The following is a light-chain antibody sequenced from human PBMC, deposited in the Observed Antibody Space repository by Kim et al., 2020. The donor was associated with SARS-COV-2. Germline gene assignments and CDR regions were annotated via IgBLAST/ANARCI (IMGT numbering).Light chain of an antibody. J-gene: IGLJ3*02. CDR2: VNRDGSH. V-gene: IGLV4-69*01. CDR1: SGHSSYA. CDR3: QTWDTGIRV. Sequence: ASVQRTCILSSGHSSYAIAWHQQQPGKGPRFWMKVNRDGSHIKGDGIPDRISGSTSGAERYLTISSLQPDDEADYYCQTWDTGIRVFGGGTQLTVL.